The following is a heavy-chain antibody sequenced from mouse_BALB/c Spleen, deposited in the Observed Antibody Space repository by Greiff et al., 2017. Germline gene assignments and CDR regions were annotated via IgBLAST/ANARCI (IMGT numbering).Heavy chain of an antibody. Sequence: QVQLQQSGAELMKPGASVKISCKATGYTFSSYWIEWVKQRPGHGLEWIGEILPGSGSTNYNEKFKGKATFTADTSSNTAYIQLSSLTSEDSAVYYCARRKGDYAFDYWGQGTTLTVSS. CDR2: ILPGSGST. CDR3: ARRKGDYAFDY. D-gene: IGHD2-4*01. CDR1: GYTFSSYW. V-gene: IGHV1-9*01. J-gene: IGHJ2*01.